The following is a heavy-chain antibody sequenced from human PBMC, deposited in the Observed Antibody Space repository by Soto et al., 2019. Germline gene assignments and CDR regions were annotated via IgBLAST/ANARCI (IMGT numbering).Heavy chain of an antibody. CDR2: ISGSGGST. CDR1: GFTFSSYA. J-gene: IGHJ4*02. V-gene: IGHV3-23*01. CDR3: AKDRSDYGDSYRAY. Sequence: EVQLLESGGGLVQPGGSLRLSCAASGFTFSSYATSWVRQAPGKGLEWVSAISGSGGSTYYADSVKGRFTISRDNSKNTLYLQMNSLRAEDTAVYYCAKDRSDYGDSYRAYWGQGTLVTVSS. D-gene: IGHD4-17*01.